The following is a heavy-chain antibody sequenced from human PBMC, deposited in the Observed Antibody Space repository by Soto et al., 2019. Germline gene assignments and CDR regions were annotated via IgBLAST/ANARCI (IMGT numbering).Heavy chain of an antibody. CDR2: ISGSGGST. D-gene: IGHD3-9*01. V-gene: IGHV3-23*01. CDR1: GFTFSSYA. J-gene: IGHJ4*02. CDR3: AKDYDILTGSPSPIDY. Sequence: PGGSLRLSCAASGFTFSSYAMSWVRQAPGKGLEWVSAISGSGGSTYYADSVKGRFTISRDNSKNTLYLQMNSLRAEDTAVYYCAKDYDILTGSPSPIDYWGQGTLVTVSS.